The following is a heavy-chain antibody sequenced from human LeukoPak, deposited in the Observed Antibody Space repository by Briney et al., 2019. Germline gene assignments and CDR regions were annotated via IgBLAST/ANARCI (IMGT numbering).Heavy chain of an antibody. V-gene: IGHV3-48*03. CDR1: GFTFSSYE. Sequence: PGGSLRLSCAASGFTFSSYEMNWVRQAPGKGLEWVSYISGGGSTTYYADSVKGRFTIPRDNAKNSLDLQMNSLRTEDTAVYYCASFTDYWGQGTLVTVSS. CDR3: ASFTDY. CDR2: ISGGGSTT. J-gene: IGHJ4*02.